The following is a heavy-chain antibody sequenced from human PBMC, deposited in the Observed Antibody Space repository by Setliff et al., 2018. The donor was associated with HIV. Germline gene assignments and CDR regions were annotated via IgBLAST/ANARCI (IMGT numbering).Heavy chain of an antibody. CDR1: GGSFSGYY. J-gene: IGHJ3*02. CDR3: ARGTTLNVVPDAFDI. CDR2: INQSGNT. Sequence: SETLSLTCTVYGGSFSGYYWSWIRQPPGMGLEWIGEINQSGNTNYNPSLKSRVTISADPSKNQISLRLNSLTAADTAVYYCARGTTLNVVPDAFDIWGHGTLVTVSS. D-gene: IGHD4-17*01. V-gene: IGHV4-34*01.